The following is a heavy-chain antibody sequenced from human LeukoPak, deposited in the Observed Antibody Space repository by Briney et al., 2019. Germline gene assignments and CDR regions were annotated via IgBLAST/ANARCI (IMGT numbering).Heavy chain of an antibody. CDR2: IKSKSDGGTI. CDR3: ATTRTY. Sequence: GGSLRLSCAASGFTFSSTCMNWVRQAPGKGLEWVGRIKSKSDGGTIDYAAPVKGRFTISRDDSKNTLYLQMHSLTTEDTAVYYCATTRTYWGQGTLVTVSS. CDR1: GFTFSSTC. J-gene: IGHJ4*02. V-gene: IGHV3-15*07.